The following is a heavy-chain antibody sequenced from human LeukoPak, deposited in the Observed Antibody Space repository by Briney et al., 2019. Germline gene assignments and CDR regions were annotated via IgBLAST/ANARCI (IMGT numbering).Heavy chain of an antibody. CDR2: IYHSGST. Sequence: PSETLSLTCTVSGYSISSGYYWGWIRQPPGKGLEWIGSIYHSGSTNYNPSLKSRVTISVDTSKNQFSLKLSSVTAADTAVYYCARRRYSSGRRNYFDYWGQGTLVTVSS. CDR1: GYSISSGYY. D-gene: IGHD3-22*01. CDR3: ARRRYSSGRRNYFDY. V-gene: IGHV4-38-2*02. J-gene: IGHJ4*02.